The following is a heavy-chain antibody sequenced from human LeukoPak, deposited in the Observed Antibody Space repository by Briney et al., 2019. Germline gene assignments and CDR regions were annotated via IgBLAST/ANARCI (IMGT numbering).Heavy chain of an antibody. CDR2: INDSGSA. CDR3: ARGRPNLYCSSTSCYHYYYYGMDV. J-gene: IGHJ6*02. V-gene: IGHV4-34*01. Sequence: SETLSLTCAVYGGSFSGYYWSWIRQPPGKGLEWVWQINDSGSANYNPSLKSRVNISVDTSKNQFSLKLSSVTAADTAVYYCARGRPNLYCSSTSCYHYYYYGMDVWGQGTTVTVSS. D-gene: IGHD2-2*01. CDR1: GGSFSGYY.